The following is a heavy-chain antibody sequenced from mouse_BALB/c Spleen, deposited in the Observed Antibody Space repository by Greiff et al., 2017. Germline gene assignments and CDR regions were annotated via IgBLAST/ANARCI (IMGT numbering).Heavy chain of an antibody. J-gene: IGHJ1*01. V-gene: IGHV5-9-4*01. CDR2: ISSGGSYT. CDR1: GFTFSSYA. Sequence: EVMLVESGGGLVKPGGSLKLSCAASGFTFSSYAMSWVRQSPEKRLEWVAEISSGGSYTYYPDTVTGRFTISRDNAKNTLYLEMSSLRSEDTAMYYCAREGYDGYYWYFDVWGAGTTVTVSS. D-gene: IGHD2-3*01. CDR3: AREGYDGYYWYFDV.